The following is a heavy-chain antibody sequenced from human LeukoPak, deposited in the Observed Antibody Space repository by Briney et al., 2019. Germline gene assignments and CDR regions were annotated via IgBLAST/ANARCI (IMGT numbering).Heavy chain of an antibody. Sequence: ASVKVSCKASGYTFTGYYIHWVRQAPGQGLEWMGWIDPNSGGTHYAQKFQDRVTMTRDTSISTAYMELNRLRSDDTAVYYCAREELTSGSYSEALDYWGQGTLVTVSS. CDR3: AREELTSGSYSEALDY. V-gene: IGHV1-2*02. D-gene: IGHD1-26*01. CDR2: IDPNSGGT. J-gene: IGHJ4*02. CDR1: GYTFTGYY.